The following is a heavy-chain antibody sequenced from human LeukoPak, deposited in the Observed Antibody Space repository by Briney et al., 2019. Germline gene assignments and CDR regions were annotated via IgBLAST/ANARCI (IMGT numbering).Heavy chain of an antibody. D-gene: IGHD2-8*01. V-gene: IGHV3-21*01. J-gene: IGHJ5*02. Sequence: GGSLRLSCAASGFTFSSYSMNWVRQAPGEGLEWVSSISSSSSYIYYADSVKGRFTISRDNAKNSLYLQMNSLRAEDTAVYYRARGGRGVPPNGFDPWGKGTLVTVSS. CDR2: ISSSSSYI. CDR1: GFTFSSYS. CDR3: ARGGRGVPPNGFDP.